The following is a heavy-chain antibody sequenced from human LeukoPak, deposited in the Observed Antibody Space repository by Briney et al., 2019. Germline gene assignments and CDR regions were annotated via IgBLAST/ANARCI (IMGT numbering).Heavy chain of an antibody. CDR3: ARHPPFPPYGGIGWFDP. CDR2: IYTSGST. Sequence: SETLSLTCTVSGGSISSYYWSWIRQPPWKGLEWIGYIYTSGSTNYNPSLKSRVPISVDTSKNQYSLKLSSVTAADTAVYYCARHPPFPPYGGIGWFDPWGQGTLVTVSS. D-gene: IGHD4-23*01. J-gene: IGHJ5*02. V-gene: IGHV4-4*09. CDR1: GGSISSYY.